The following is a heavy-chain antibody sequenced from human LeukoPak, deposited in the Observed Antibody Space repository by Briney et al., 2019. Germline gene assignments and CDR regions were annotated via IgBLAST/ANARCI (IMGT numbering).Heavy chain of an antibody. D-gene: IGHD1-26*01. CDR2: ISYDGSNK. CDR1: GFTFSSYA. Sequence: GGSLRLSCAASGFTFSSYAMHWVRQAPGKGLEWVAVISYDGSNKYYADSVKGRFTISRDNSKNTLYLQMNSLRAEDTAVYYCARFARVGATLYFDYWGQGTLVTVSS. V-gene: IGHV3-30*04. J-gene: IGHJ4*02. CDR3: ARFARVGATLYFDY.